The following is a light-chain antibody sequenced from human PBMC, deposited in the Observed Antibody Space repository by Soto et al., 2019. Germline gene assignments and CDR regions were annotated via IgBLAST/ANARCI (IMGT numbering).Light chain of an antibody. V-gene: IGLV2-14*01. J-gene: IGLJ3*02. Sequence: QSALTQPASVSGSPGQSITISCTGTSSDVGGYNHVSWYQQHPGKVPKLKIYEVSNRPSGVSNRFSGSKSGNTASLTISGLQAEDEADYYCSSYTRSSTWVFGGGTKVTVL. CDR3: SSYTRSSTWV. CDR2: EVS. CDR1: SSDVGGYNH.